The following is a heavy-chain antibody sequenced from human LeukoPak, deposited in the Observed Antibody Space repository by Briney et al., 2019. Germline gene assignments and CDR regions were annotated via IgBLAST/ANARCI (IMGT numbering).Heavy chain of an antibody. D-gene: IGHD3-9*01. CDR3: ARSWSAGNYGNFDY. J-gene: IGHJ4*02. CDR1: GGSVSGGNYY. V-gene: IGHV4-61*01. CDR2: ISSSGST. Sequence: SETLSLTCAVSGGSVSGGNYYWSRIRQPPGKGLEWIGFISSSGSTSYNPSLKSRVTMSLDTSKNQFSLKLSSVTAADTAVYYCARSWSAGNYGNFDYWGQGTLVTVSS.